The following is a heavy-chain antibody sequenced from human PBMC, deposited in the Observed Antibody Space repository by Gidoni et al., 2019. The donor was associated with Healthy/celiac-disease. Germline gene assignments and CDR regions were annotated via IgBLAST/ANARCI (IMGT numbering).Heavy chain of an antibody. Sequence: QLQLQESGPGLVKPSETLSLTCTVSVGSISSSSYYWGWIRQPPGKGLEWIGSIYYSGSTYYNPSLKSRVTISVDTSKNQFSLKLSSVTAADTAVYYCASPPGAVAGTYFDYWGQGTLVTVSS. CDR2: IYYSGST. CDR1: VGSISSSSYY. J-gene: IGHJ4*02. V-gene: IGHV4-39*01. D-gene: IGHD6-19*01. CDR3: ASPPGAVAGTYFDY.